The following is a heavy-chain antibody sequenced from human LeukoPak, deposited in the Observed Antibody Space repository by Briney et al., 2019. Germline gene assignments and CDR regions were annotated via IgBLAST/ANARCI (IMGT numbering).Heavy chain of an antibody. V-gene: IGHV3-53*01. D-gene: IGHD1-26*01. J-gene: IGHJ6*02. CDR3: ARDRVPSSTWWEDYYYGMDV. Sequence: GGSLRLSCAASGFNFSDYYMSWIRQAPGKGLEWVLVLYSGGSTYYADSVKGRFTISRDNSKNTLYLQMNSLRAEDTAVYYCARDRVPSSTWWEDYYYGMDVWGQGTTVTVSS. CDR1: GFNFSDYY. CDR2: LYSGGST.